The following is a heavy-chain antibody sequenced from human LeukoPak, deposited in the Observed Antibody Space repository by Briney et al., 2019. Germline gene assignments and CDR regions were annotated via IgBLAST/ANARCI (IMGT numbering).Heavy chain of an antibody. Sequence: PSETLSLTCTVSGGSISSYYWSWIRQPAGKGLEWIGRIYTSGSTNYNPSLKSRVTMSVDTSKNQFSLQLSYVTAADTAVYYCAREAIFGVVITHMDVWGKGTTVTVSS. CDR2: IYTSGST. CDR1: GGSISSYY. V-gene: IGHV4-4*07. J-gene: IGHJ6*03. CDR3: AREAIFGVVITHMDV. D-gene: IGHD3-3*01.